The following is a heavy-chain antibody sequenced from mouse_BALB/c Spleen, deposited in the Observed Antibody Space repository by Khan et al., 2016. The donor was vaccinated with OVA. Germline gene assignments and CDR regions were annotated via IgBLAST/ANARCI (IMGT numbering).Heavy chain of an antibody. CDR2: ISYSGVT. CDR1: GYSITSGYA. D-gene: IGHD1-1*01. V-gene: IGHV3-2*02. Sequence: EVKLLESGPGLVKPSQSLSLTCTVTGYSITSGYAWNWIRQFPGNKLEWMGYISYSGVTSYTPSLKSRISITRDTSKNQFFLQLTSVTTEDTATYYCARGNYYGYYFDYWGHGTTLTVSS. J-gene: IGHJ2*01. CDR3: ARGNYYGYYFDY.